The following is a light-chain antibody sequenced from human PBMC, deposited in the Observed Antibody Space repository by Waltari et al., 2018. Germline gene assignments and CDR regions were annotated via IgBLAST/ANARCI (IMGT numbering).Light chain of an antibody. Sequence: DIQMTQSPSSVSASVGDTVTITCRPSQGISIWLAWYQQKAGRTPKLLIYAASSLERWVPSRLSGSGSGTDFTLNITSLQPEDFATYYWQQDYYFPFTFGGGTKVEI. J-gene: IGKJ4*01. CDR2: AAS. V-gene: IGKV1D-12*01. CDR1: QGISIW. CDR3: QQDYYFPFT.